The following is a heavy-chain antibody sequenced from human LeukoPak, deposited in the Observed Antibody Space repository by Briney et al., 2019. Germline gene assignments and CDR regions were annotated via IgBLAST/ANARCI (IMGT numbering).Heavy chain of an antibody. V-gene: IGHV4-59*01. CDR2: IYYGGST. Sequence: PSETLSLTCPVSGGSISSYYWTSIRQPPCKGLAWIGYIYYGGSTNYNPSLNSRGTITVDTSENQLSLKLSSVTAADTAVYYCARETAGRNYFNYWGQGTLVTVSS. D-gene: IGHD2-21*02. CDR1: GGSISSYY. CDR3: ARETAGRNYFNY. J-gene: IGHJ4*02.